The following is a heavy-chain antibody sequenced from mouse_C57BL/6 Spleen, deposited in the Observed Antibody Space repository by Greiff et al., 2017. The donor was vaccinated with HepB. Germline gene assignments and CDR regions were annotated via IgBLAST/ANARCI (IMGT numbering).Heavy chain of an antibody. Sequence: VQLQQPGAELVKPGASVKMSCKASGYTFTSYWITWVKQRPGQGLEWIGDIYPGSGSTNYNEKFKSKATLTVDTSSSTAYMQLSSLTSEDSAVYYCARDFYYGSSYVYFDYWGQGTTLTVSS. CDR1: GYTFTSYW. V-gene: IGHV1-55*01. J-gene: IGHJ2*01. D-gene: IGHD1-1*01. CDR3: ARDFYYGSSYVYFDY. CDR2: IYPGSGST.